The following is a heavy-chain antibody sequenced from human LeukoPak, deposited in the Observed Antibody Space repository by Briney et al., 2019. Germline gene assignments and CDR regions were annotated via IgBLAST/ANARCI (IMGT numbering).Heavy chain of an antibody. CDR2: ISSGGRHT. CDR3: ARESFDS. Sequence: GGSLRLSCRASGFSFTTYSMNWVRQAPGKTLEWVSSISSGGRHTYYADSVKGRFTISRDNAKNSLFLHINSLRADDTAVYYCARESFDSWGQGVLVIVSS. V-gene: IGHV3-21*01. J-gene: IGHJ5*01. CDR1: GFSFTTYS.